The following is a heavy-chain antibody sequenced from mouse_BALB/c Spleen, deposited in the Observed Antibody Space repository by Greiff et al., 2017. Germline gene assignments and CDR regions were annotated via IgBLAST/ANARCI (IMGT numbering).Heavy chain of an antibody. CDR3: ARKQGRGSSYFYAMDY. V-gene: IGHV1S126*01. CDR1: GYSFASYW. Sequence: QVQLKQSGPQLVRPGASVKISCKASGYSFASYWMHWVKQRPGQGLEWIGMIDPSDSETRLNQKFKDKATLTVDKSSSTAYMQLSSPTSEDSAVYYCARKQGRGSSYFYAMDYWGQGTSVTVSS. J-gene: IGHJ4*01. CDR2: IDPSDSET. D-gene: IGHD1-1*01.